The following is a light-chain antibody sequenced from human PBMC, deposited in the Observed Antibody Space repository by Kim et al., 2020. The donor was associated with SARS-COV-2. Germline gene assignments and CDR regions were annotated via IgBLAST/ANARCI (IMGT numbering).Light chain of an antibody. CDR3: QQYERLPLT. J-gene: IGKJ4*01. CDR2: DAS. Sequence: DIQMTQSQSSLSASIGDRVTVTCQASQDISNYVNWYQQKPGKAPKLLIYDASNLETGVPSRFSGGGSGQDFTFAINSLQPEDIGTYYCQQYERLPLTFGGGTKVDIK. CDR1: QDISNY. V-gene: IGKV1-33*01.